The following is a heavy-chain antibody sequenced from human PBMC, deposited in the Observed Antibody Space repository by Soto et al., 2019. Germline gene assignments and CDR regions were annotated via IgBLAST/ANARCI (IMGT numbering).Heavy chain of an antibody. J-gene: IGHJ4*02. Sequence: GGSLRLSCAASGFTFSSYAMSWVRQAPGKGLERVSAISGSGGSTYYADSVKGRLTISRDNSKNTLYLQMNSLRAEDTAVYYCAKEAPGIVVVPAAIPHYWGQGTLVTVSS. D-gene: IGHD2-2*01. CDR1: GFTFSSYA. CDR2: ISGSGGST. V-gene: IGHV3-23*01. CDR3: AKEAPGIVVVPAAIPHY.